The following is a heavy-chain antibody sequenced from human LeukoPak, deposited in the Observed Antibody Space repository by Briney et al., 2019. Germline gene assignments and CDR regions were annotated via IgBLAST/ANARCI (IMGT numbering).Heavy chain of an antibody. CDR3: AKDGMGSSWGPWDYFDY. V-gene: IGHV3-23*01. J-gene: IGHJ4*02. Sequence: PGGSLRLSCAASGFTFSSYAMSWVRQAPGKGLEWVSGISGSGGSTYYADSVKGRFTISRDNSKNTLYLQMNSLRAEDTAVYYCAKDGMGSSWGPWDYFDYWGQGTLVTVSS. CDR1: GFTFSSYA. CDR2: ISGSGGST. D-gene: IGHD6-13*01.